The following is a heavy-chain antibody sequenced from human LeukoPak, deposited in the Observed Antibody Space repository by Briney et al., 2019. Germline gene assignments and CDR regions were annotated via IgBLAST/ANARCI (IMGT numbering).Heavy chain of an antibody. CDR1: GFTFSDYY. CDR2: ISSSGSTI. V-gene: IGHV3-11*01. J-gene: IGHJ3*02. D-gene: IGHD3-22*01. CDR3: AGDLRYYYDMGRAFDI. Sequence: GGSLRLSCAASGFTFSDYYMSWIRQAPGKGLEWVSYISSSGSTIYYEDSVKGRFTISRDNAKNSLYLQMNSLRAEDTAVYYCAGDLRYYYDMGRAFDIWGQGTMVTVSS.